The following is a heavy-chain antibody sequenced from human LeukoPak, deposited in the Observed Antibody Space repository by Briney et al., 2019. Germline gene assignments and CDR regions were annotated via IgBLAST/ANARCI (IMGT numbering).Heavy chain of an antibody. V-gene: IGHV4-59*01. J-gene: IGHJ4*02. CDR3: AREPGIDYYYDSSGGYDY. D-gene: IGHD3-22*01. CDR2: IHYSGST. CDR1: GGSISSYY. Sequence: SETLSLTCSVSGGSISSYYWSWIRQPPGKGLEWIGYIHYSGSTNYNSSLKSRVTISIDTSKNQFSLKLSSVTAADTAVYYCAREPGIDYYYDSSGGYDYWGQGTLVTVSS.